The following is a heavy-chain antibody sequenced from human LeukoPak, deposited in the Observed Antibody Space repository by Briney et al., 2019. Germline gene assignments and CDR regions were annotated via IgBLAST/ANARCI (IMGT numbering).Heavy chain of an antibody. J-gene: IGHJ4*02. CDR1: GGSFSDYY. Sequence: SETLSLTCAVYGGSFSDYYWSWIRQPPGKGLEWIGEINHSETTNYNPSLKSRVTMSVDTSKNQISLNLNSVTAADTAIYYCARHVKIPVAGFDYWGQGTPVTVSS. V-gene: IGHV4-34*01. CDR2: INHSETT. D-gene: IGHD6-19*01. CDR3: ARHVKIPVAGFDY.